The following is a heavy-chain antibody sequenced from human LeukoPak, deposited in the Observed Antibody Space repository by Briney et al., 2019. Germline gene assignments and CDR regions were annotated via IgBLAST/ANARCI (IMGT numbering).Heavy chain of an antibody. CDR3: ARQVGATRLFDY. CDR2: INHSGST. Sequence: SETLSLTCAVYGGSFSGYYWSWIRQPPGKGLEWIGEINHSGSTNYNPSLKSRVTISVDTSKNQFSLKLSSVTAADTAVYYCARQVGATRLFDYWGQGTLVTVSS. V-gene: IGHV4-34*01. J-gene: IGHJ4*02. D-gene: IGHD1-26*01. CDR1: GGSFSGYY.